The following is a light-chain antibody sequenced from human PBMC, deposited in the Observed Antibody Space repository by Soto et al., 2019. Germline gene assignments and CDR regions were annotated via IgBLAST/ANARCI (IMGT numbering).Light chain of an antibody. CDR1: RSNIGAGYD. J-gene: IGLJ2*01. CDR2: DNS. V-gene: IGLV1-40*01. CDR3: HSYDVSLRGPA. Sequence: QSVLTQPPSLSGAPGQRVTISCTGSRSNIGAGYDVHWYQHLPGTAPKVLIFDNSNRPSGVPDRFSGSKSGTSASLAITGLQAEDVAVYYCHSYDVSLRGPAFGGGTQLTVL.